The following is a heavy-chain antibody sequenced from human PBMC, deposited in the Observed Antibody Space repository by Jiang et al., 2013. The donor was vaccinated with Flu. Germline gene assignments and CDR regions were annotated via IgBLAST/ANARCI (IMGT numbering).Heavy chain of an antibody. CDR3: VRVDASSASSPIYFSGLDV. CDR2: ISDSGST. J-gene: IGHJ6*02. V-gene: IGHV4-59*08. Sequence: GSGLVKPTETLSLTCTVSDGSISSYYWSWIRQPPGKGLEWIGFISDSGSTTYNPSLKSRITISVDTSKSQFSLNLRSVTAADTAVYYCVRVDASSASSPIYFSGLDVWGQGDHGHRL. D-gene: IGHD6-6*01. CDR1: DGSISSYY.